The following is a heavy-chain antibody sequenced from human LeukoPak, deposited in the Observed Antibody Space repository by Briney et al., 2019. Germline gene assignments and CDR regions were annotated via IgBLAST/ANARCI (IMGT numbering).Heavy chain of an antibody. CDR3: ASATGHNDAFDI. J-gene: IGHJ3*02. D-gene: IGHD1-1*01. CDR2: IWNDGSNK. V-gene: IGHV3-33*01. CDR1: GFTFSSYV. Sequence: GGSLRLSCAASGFTFSSYVMHWVRQAPGKGLEWVAVIWNDGSNKYFADSVKGRFTISRDSSKNTLYLQMNSLRAEDTAVYYCASATGHNDAFDIWGQGTMVTVSS.